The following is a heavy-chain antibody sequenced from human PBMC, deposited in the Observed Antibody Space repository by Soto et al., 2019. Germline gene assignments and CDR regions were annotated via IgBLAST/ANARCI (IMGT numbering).Heavy chain of an antibody. CDR1: GFTFSSYS. CDR2: ISSSSSYI. J-gene: IGHJ4*02. Sequence: NPAGSLRVSCAASGFTFSSYSMNWVRQAPGKGLKWVSSISSSSSYIYYADSVKGRFTISRDNAKNSLYLQMTSLRAEDTAVYYCARVDCSGGSCYVVDYWGQGTLVTVSS. D-gene: IGHD2-15*01. CDR3: ARVDCSGGSCYVVDY. V-gene: IGHV3-21*01.